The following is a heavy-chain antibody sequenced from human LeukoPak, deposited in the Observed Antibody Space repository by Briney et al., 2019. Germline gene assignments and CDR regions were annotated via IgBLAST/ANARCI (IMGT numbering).Heavy chain of an antibody. Sequence: GGSLRLSCAASGFTFSSYGMHWVRQAPGKGLEWVAFIRYDGSNKYYADSVKGRFTISRDNAKNSLYLQMNSLRAEDTAVYYCARDPGGDQLGKFDPWGQGTLVTVSS. CDR2: IRYDGSNK. V-gene: IGHV3-30*02. CDR3: ARDPGGDQLGKFDP. CDR1: GFTFSSYG. J-gene: IGHJ5*02. D-gene: IGHD7-27*01.